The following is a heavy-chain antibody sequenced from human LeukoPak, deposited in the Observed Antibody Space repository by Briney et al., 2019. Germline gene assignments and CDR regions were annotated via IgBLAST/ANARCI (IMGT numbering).Heavy chain of an antibody. V-gene: IGHV3-30*02. Sequence: GGSLRLSCAASGFTFSSYGMHWVRQAPGKGLEWVAFIRYDGSNKYYADSVKGRFTISRDNSKNTLYLQMNSLRAEDTAVYYCASHSFGWLFSNFDYWGQGTLVTVSS. D-gene: IGHD3-9*01. CDR2: IRYDGSNK. CDR1: GFTFSSYG. J-gene: IGHJ4*02. CDR3: ASHSFGWLFSNFDY.